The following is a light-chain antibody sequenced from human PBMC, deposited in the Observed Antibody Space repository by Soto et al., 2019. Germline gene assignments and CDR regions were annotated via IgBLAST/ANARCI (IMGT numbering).Light chain of an antibody. V-gene: IGKV3-20*01. Sequence: EIVLTQSPGTLSLSPGERATLSCRASQSVSRNYLAWFQQKPGQAPRLLIYDASTRATGIPDRFSGSGSGTDFTLTISRLEPEDFAVYSYHQYAISPLTFGGGTKVEIK. CDR2: DAS. CDR3: HQYAISPLT. CDR1: QSVSRNY. J-gene: IGKJ4*01.